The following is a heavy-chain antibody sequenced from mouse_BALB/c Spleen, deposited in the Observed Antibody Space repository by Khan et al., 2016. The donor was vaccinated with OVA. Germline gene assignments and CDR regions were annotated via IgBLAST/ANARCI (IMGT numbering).Heavy chain of an antibody. D-gene: IGHD3-3*01. CDR1: GYSITSDYA. V-gene: IGHV3-2*02. CDR2: ISYSGST. Sequence: VQLQQPGPGLVKPSQSLSLTCTVTGYSITSDYAWNWIRQFPGNKLEWMGYISYSGSTSYTPSLKSRISITRDTSKNQFFLQLNSVTTEDTATXYCARGRAYWGQGTLVTVSA. J-gene: IGHJ3*01. CDR3: ARGRAY.